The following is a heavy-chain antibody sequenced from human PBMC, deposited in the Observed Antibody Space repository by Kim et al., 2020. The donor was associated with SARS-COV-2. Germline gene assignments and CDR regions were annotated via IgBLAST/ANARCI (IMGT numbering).Heavy chain of an antibody. J-gene: IGHJ6*02. CDR1: GGTFSSYA. D-gene: IGHD3-9*01. Sequence: SVKVSCKASGGTFSSYAISWVRQAPGQGLEWMGGIIPIFGTANYAQKFQGRVTITADESTSTAYMELSSLRSEDTAVDYCARGGEDDILTGYEGAYHGMYVGGQGTTVTVSS. CDR2: IIPIFGTA. CDR3: ARGGEDDILTGYEGAYHGMYV. V-gene: IGHV1-69*13.